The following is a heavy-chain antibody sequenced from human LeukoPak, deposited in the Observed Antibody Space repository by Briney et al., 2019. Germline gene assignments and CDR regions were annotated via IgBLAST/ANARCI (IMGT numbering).Heavy chain of an antibody. CDR3: AKGGDSYGGLLDS. CDR2: ISGTGGAT. D-gene: IGHD4/OR15-4a*01. Sequence: GGSLRLSCGSSGFAFTKSGFTFPTFAMSWVRQAPGEGLEWVSTISGTGGATYYADSVKGRSTLSRDNSKNTLYLQMSSLRAEDTAVYYCAKGGDSYGGLLDSWGQGTLVTVSS. CDR1: GFTFPTFA. V-gene: IGHV3-23*01. J-gene: IGHJ4*02.